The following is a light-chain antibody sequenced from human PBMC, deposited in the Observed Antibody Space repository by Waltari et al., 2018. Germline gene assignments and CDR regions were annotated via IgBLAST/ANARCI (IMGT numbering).Light chain of an antibody. CDR3: CSYTGNYVV. CDR1: SSDVGGFKY. J-gene: IGLJ2*01. V-gene: IGLV2-11*01. Sequence: QSALTQPRSVSGSPGQSVTISCTGSSSDVGGFKYVSWYQKHSGKAPKIMICDVSKRPSGVPVCFAGSKSGNTASLTIAGLQAEDEADYYSCSYTGNYVVFGGGTKLTVL. CDR2: DVS.